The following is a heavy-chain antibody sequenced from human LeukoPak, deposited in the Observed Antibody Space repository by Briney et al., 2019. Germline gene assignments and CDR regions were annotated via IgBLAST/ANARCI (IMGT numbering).Heavy chain of an antibody. CDR2: INRGGST. J-gene: IGHJ4*02. Sequence: PSETLSLTCAVYGGSFSGYYWNWIRQPPGKGLEWIGEINRGGSTNYNPSLKSRVTISIDPSKNQFSLKLSSVTAADTAVYYCARARTPGYWGQGTLVTVSS. CDR1: GGSFSGYY. V-gene: IGHV4-34*01. D-gene: IGHD4-23*01. CDR3: ARARTPGY.